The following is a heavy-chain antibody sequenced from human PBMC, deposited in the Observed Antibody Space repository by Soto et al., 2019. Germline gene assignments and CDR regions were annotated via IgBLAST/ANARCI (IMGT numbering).Heavy chain of an antibody. CDR2: IYYSGNT. CDR3: ASIAAPGTTHFDF. V-gene: IGHV4-39*01. D-gene: IGHD6-13*01. Sequence: SETLSLTCTVSGGSIGSSSYYLGWIRQSPGKGLEWIGNIYYSGNTFYNPSLKSRVTISVDTSKNQFYLHLSSVTAADTAIFYCASIAAPGTTHFDFWGQGTLVTVSS. CDR1: GGSIGSSSYY. J-gene: IGHJ4*02.